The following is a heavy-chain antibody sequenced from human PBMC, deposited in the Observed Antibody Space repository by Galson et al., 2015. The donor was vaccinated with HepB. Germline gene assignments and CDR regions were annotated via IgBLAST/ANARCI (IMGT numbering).Heavy chain of an antibody. Sequence: SLRLSCAASGFTFSSYAMSWVRQAPGKGLEWVSAISGSGGSTYYADSVKGRFTISRDNSKNTLYLQMNSLRAEVTAVYYCAKSLSSRIRYYYYGMDVWGQGTTVTVSS. CDR3: AKSLSSRIRYYYYGMDV. CDR1: GFTFSSYA. J-gene: IGHJ6*02. CDR2: ISGSGGST. D-gene: IGHD6-6*01. V-gene: IGHV3-23*01.